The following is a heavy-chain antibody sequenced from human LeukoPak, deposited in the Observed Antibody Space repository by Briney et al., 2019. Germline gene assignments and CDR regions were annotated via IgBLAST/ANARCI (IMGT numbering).Heavy chain of an antibody. J-gene: IGHJ5*02. CDR1: GFTFSSYA. Sequence: GGSLRLSCAASGFTFSSYAMHWFRQAPGKGLEWVAVISYDGSNKYYADSVKGRFTISRDNSKNTLYLQMNSLRAEDTAVYYCAREGTTSSSWPNNWFDPWGQGTLVTVSS. CDR2: ISYDGSNK. D-gene: IGHD6-13*01. V-gene: IGHV3-30-3*01. CDR3: AREGTTSSSWPNNWFDP.